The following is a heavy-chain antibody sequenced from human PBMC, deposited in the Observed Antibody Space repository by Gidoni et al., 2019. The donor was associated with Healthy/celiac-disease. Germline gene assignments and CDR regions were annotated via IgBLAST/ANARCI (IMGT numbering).Heavy chain of an antibody. V-gene: IGHV1-69*02. D-gene: IGHD3-22*01. CDR2: IIPILGIA. CDR1: GGTFSSYT. Sequence: QVQLVQSGAEVKKPGSSVKVSCKASGGTFSSYTISWVRQAPGQGLEWMGRIIPILGIANYAQKFQGRVTITADKSTSTAYMELSSLRSEDMAVYYCARSIPGPHYDSSGYDYYYGMDVWGQGTTVTVSS. CDR3: ARSIPGPHYDSSGYDYYYGMDV. J-gene: IGHJ6*02.